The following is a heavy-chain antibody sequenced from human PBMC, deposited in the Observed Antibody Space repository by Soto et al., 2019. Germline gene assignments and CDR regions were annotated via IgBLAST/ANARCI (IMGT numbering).Heavy chain of an antibody. CDR3: ARGTGYYDFWSGYYILNWFDP. D-gene: IGHD3-3*01. Sequence: ASVKVSCKASGYTFTSYDINWVRQATGQGLEWMGWMNPNSGNTGYAQKFQGRVTMTRNTSISTAYMELSSLRSEDTAVYYCARGTGYYDFWSGYYILNWFDPWGQGTLVTVS. J-gene: IGHJ5*02. V-gene: IGHV1-8*01. CDR2: MNPNSGNT. CDR1: GYTFTSYD.